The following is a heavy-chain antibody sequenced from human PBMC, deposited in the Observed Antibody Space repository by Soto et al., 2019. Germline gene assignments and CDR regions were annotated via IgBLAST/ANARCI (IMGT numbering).Heavy chain of an antibody. CDR2: IYHSGST. J-gene: IGHJ5*02. CDR1: GGSISSSNW. D-gene: IGHD3-16*02. Sequence: SETLSLTCAVSGGSISSSNWWSWVRQPPGKGLEWIGEIYHSGSTNYNPSLKSRVTISVDKSKNQFSLKLSSVTAADTAVYYCARGREGAYDYVWGSYRYMWFDPWGQGTLVTVSS. V-gene: IGHV4-4*02. CDR3: ARGREGAYDYVWGSYRYMWFDP.